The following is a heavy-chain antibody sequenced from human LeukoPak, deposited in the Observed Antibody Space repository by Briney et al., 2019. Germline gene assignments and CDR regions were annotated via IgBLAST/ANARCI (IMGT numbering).Heavy chain of an antibody. J-gene: IGHJ4*02. V-gene: IGHV3-9*01. CDR1: GFTFDDYA. Sequence: PGRSLRLSCAASGFTFDDYAMHWVRQAPGKGLEWVSGISWNSGTIDYADSVKGRLTISRDNAKNSLYLQMNSLRAEDTALYYCAKDTAMVLEGDYFDYWGQGTLVTVSS. D-gene: IGHD5-18*01. CDR3: AKDTAMVLEGDYFDY. CDR2: ISWNSGTI.